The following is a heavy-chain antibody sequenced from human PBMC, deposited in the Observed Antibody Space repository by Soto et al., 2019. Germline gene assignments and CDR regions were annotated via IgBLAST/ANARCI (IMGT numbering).Heavy chain of an antibody. Sequence: QLHLVQSGAVVKKPGASVTVSCSASGYPVTAYYMHWVRQAPGRGLEWMGGINPATGAAKYTQTCQGRVTVTRDTSTSTVFMELSGLTSGDTAVFYCARGGGVGVAGSAAFDMWGQGTLVTVSS. D-gene: IGHD3-3*01. V-gene: IGHV1-2*02. CDR1: GYPVTAYY. CDR2: INPATGAA. CDR3: ARGGGVGVAGSAAFDM. J-gene: IGHJ3*02.